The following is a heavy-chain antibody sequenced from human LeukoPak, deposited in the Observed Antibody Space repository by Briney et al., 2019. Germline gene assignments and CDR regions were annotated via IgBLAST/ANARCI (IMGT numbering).Heavy chain of an antibody. V-gene: IGHV3-20*04. CDR3: VRDLRTDYAFDS. D-gene: IGHD4/OR15-4a*01. CDR2: INWGGYST. Sequence: GGSLRLSCAASGFIFDDYGMTWVRHAPGEGLEWVSGINWGGYSTGYADSVRGLFTISRGNAKSTLYLQMNSLRPEDTALYYCVRDLRTDYAFDSWGQGTLVTVSS. CDR1: GFIFDDYG. J-gene: IGHJ4*02.